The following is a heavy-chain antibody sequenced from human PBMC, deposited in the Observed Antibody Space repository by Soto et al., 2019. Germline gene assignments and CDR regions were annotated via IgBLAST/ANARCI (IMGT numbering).Heavy chain of an antibody. CDR1: GFTFSSYA. CDR2: ISYDGSKK. D-gene: IGHD6-13*01. Sequence: QVQLVESGGGVVQPGRSLRLSCAASGFTFSSYAMHWVRQAPGKGLEWVAVISYDGSKKYYADSVKGPFTISRDNSKNTLSLQMNTLSAEDTAVYYCEAAGTDGYFDYWGQRTLVTVSS. CDR3: EAAGTDGYFDY. V-gene: IGHV3-30-3*01. J-gene: IGHJ4*02.